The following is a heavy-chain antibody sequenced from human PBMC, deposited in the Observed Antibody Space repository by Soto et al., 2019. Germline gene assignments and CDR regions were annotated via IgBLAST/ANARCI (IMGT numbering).Heavy chain of an antibody. D-gene: IGHD2-2*01. CDR2: IIPIFGTA. CDR1: GGTFSSYA. Sequence: QVQLVQSGAEVKKPGSSVKVSCKASGGTFSSYAISWVRQAPGQGPEWMGGIIPIFGTANYAQKFQGRVTITADKSTSTAYMELSSLRSEDTAVYYCASGRVVVPAAPRNYYYYGMDVWGQGTTVTVSS. CDR3: ASGRVVVPAAPRNYYYYGMDV. V-gene: IGHV1-69*06. J-gene: IGHJ6*02.